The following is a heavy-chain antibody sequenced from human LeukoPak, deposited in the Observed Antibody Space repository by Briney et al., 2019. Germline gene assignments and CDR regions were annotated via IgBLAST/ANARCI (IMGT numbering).Heavy chain of an antibody. Sequence: GESLKISCKGSGYSFTSYWIGWVRQMPGKGLEWMGIIYPGDSDTRYSPSFQGQVTISADKSIITAYLQWSSLKASDTAMYYCASYYYSSSWYGGWFDPWGQGTLVTVSS. CDR3: ASYYYSSSWYGGWFDP. CDR1: GYSFTSYW. J-gene: IGHJ5*02. D-gene: IGHD6-13*01. V-gene: IGHV5-51*01. CDR2: IYPGDSDT.